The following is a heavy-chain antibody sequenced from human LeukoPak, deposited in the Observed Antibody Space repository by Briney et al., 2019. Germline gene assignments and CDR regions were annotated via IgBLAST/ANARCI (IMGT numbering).Heavy chain of an antibody. CDR3: ARERFSRGYSYGLDY. D-gene: IGHD5-18*01. V-gene: IGHV4-4*02. CDR2: IYHSGST. CDR1: GGSISSSNW. Sequence: PSQTLSLTCAVSGGSISSSNWWSWVRQPPGKGLEWIGEIYHSGSTNYNPSLKSRVTISVDKSKNQFSLKLSSVTAADTAVYYCARERFSRGYSYGLDYWGQGTLVTVSS. J-gene: IGHJ4*02.